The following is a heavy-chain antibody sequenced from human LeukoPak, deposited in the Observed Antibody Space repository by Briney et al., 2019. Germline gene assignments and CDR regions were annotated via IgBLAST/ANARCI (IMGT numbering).Heavy chain of an antibody. J-gene: IGHJ5*02. Sequence: SETLSLTCTVSGYSISSGHYWGWIRQPPGKGLEWIGSIYHSGSTYYNPSLKSRVTISVDTFKNQFSLKLSSVTAADTAVYYCAREATIDIVLMVYAIVWFDPWGQGTLVTVSS. CDR1: GYSISSGHY. V-gene: IGHV4-38-2*02. CDR2: IYHSGST. CDR3: AREATIDIVLMVYAIVWFDP. D-gene: IGHD2-8*01.